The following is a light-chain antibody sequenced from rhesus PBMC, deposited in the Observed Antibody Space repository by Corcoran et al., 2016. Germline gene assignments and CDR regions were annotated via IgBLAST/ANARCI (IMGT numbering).Light chain of an antibody. V-gene: IGLV2-32*02. CDR2: EVS. CDR3: SSNVGTTTFI. J-gene: IGLJ1*01. Sequence: QAALTQPRSVSGSPGQSVTISCTGTSIDIGSDKYVSWYQQHPGTAPKFMIYEVSKRPSGVSDRFSGAKSGNTASLSISGLQAEDEADYYCSSNVGTTTFIFGAGTRLTVL. CDR1: SIDIGSDKY.